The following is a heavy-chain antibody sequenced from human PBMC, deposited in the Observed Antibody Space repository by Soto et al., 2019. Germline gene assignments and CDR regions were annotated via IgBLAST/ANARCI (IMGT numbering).Heavy chain of an antibody. CDR2: ISAYNGNT. D-gene: IGHD2-15*01. CDR1: GYTFTNFG. J-gene: IGHJ4*02. CDR3: ARSGTPTDY. Sequence: QVQLVQSGAEVKKPGASVKVSCKASGYTFTNFGITWVRQAPGQGLEWMGWISAYNGNTNSAQNCQRRGTMATATSTSAANLALRSLRPDDTAGYYCARSGTPTDYWGQGTLVTVS. V-gene: IGHV1-18*01.